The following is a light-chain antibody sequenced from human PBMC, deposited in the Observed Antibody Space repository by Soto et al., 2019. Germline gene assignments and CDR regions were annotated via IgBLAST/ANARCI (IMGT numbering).Light chain of an antibody. V-gene: IGKV1-39*01. CDR3: QQTYTTRVYT. Sequence: DIILTQSPTSLSASIGDTVTIACRSSQSISINLNWYQHRPGEAPKVLIYAASTLAPGAPSRFSGSGVGIDFTLTISGLQLEDFATYYCQQTYTTRVYTFGQGTKLEF. CDR1: QSISIN. J-gene: IGKJ2*01. CDR2: AAS.